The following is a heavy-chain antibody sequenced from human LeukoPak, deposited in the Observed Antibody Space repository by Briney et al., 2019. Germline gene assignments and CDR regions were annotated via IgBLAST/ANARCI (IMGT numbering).Heavy chain of an antibody. CDR2: ISSSSSYI. V-gene: IGHV3-21*01. CDR3: ARVLHSGYDLNDRYFDY. D-gene: IGHD5-12*01. CDR1: GFTFSSYS. J-gene: IGHJ4*02. Sequence: GGSLRLSCAASGFTFSSYSMNWVRQAPGKGLEWVSSISSSSSYIYYADSVKGRFTISRDNAKNSLYLQMNSLRAEDTAVYYCARVLHSGYDLNDRYFDYWGQGTLVTVS.